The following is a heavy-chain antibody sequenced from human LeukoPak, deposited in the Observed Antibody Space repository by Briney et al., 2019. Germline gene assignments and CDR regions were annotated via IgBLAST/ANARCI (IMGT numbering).Heavy chain of an antibody. Sequence: GGSLRLSCAASGFTFSSYDIHWVRQAPGKGLEWVAVISYDGSNKYYADSVKGRFTISRDNSKNTLYLQMNSLRAEDTAVYYCARSGRGIAARRGDYWGQGTLVTVSS. D-gene: IGHD6-6*01. CDR1: GFTFSSYD. J-gene: IGHJ4*02. CDR3: ARSGRGIAARRGDY. CDR2: ISYDGSNK. V-gene: IGHV3-30*03.